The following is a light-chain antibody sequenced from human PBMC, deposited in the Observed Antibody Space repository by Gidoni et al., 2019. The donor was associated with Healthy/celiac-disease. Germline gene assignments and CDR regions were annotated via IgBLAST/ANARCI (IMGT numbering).Light chain of an antibody. CDR3: QQYGSFWT. CDR1: QSVSSSY. V-gene: IGKV3-20*01. CDR2: GAS. Sequence: IVLTQSPGTLSLSPGARATLSCRARQSVSSSYLAWYQQKPGQAPRLLIYGASSRATGIPDRFSGSGSGTDFTLTISRLEPEDFAVYYCQQYGSFWTFGQGTKVEIK. J-gene: IGKJ1*01.